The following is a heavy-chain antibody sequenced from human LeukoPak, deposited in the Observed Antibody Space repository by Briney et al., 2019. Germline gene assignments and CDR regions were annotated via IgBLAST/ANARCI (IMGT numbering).Heavy chain of an antibody. CDR1: GFTVSSNY. CDR2: IYSGGST. J-gene: IGHJ4*02. CDR3: ASTMVRGVGPFGY. D-gene: IGHD3-10*01. V-gene: IGHV3-66*01. Sequence: GGSLRLSCAASGFTVSSNYMSWVRQAPGKGLEWVSVIYSGGSTYYADSVKGRFTISRDNSKNTLYLQMNSLRAEDTAVYYCASTMVRGVGPFGYWGQGTLVTVSS.